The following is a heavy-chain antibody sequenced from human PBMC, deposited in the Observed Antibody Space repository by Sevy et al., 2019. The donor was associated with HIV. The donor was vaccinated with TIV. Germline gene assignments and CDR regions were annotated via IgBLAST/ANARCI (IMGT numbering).Heavy chain of an antibody. Sequence: GGSLRLSCTASGLTFSSYVMSWVRQAPGKGLEWVSTISGSGGYTYGADSVKGRFTISRDNSKNTVYLQMNSLTVEDTAVYYCARDRHQLVSPFWYGMDVWGQGTTVTVSS. V-gene: IGHV3-23*01. CDR2: ISGSGGYT. CDR3: ARDRHQLVSPFWYGMDV. CDR1: GLTFSSYV. D-gene: IGHD6-13*01. J-gene: IGHJ6*02.